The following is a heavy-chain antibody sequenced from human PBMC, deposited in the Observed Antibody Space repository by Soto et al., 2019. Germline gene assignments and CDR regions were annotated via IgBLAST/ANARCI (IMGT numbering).Heavy chain of an antibody. D-gene: IGHD3-10*02. Sequence: EVQLLESGGGLVQPGGSLRLSCAASGFTFCTNAMSWVRQAPGKGLEWVSGISGSGPGTYYADSVKGRFTISRDNSKNTVYLQMNSLRAEDTPVYYCAKDMSVGVWGKGRTVTVSS. CDR1: GFTFCTNA. CDR2: ISGSGPGT. V-gene: IGHV3-23*01. CDR3: AKDMSVGV. J-gene: IGHJ6*04.